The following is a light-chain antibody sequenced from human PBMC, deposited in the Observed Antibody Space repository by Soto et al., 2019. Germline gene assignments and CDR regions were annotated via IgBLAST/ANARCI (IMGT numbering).Light chain of an antibody. J-gene: IGKJ4*01. CDR1: QSISNY. CDR2: AAS. Sequence: DMEMTQSPSSLSASVGDRVTITCRAIQSISNYLNWYQHKPGKVPKLLIYAASSLQSGVPTRFSGSGSGTDFTLTINSLQPEDFATYYCQQSYGTPLTFGGGTKIEIK. V-gene: IGKV1-39*01. CDR3: QQSYGTPLT.